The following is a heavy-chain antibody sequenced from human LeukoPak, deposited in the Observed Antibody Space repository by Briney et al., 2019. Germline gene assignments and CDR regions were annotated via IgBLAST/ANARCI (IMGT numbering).Heavy chain of an antibody. V-gene: IGHV3-7*01. D-gene: IGHD6-19*01. CDR3: ARQRGSGCLDY. Sequence: GGSLRLSCAAPRFTLSNYWMSWVRQAPGKGLEWVANIKQDGSETYYVDSVKGRFTISRGNAKNSLSLQMNSLRAEDTAVYYCARQRGSGCLDYWGQGTLVTASS. CDR2: IKQDGSET. J-gene: IGHJ4*02. CDR1: RFTLSNYW.